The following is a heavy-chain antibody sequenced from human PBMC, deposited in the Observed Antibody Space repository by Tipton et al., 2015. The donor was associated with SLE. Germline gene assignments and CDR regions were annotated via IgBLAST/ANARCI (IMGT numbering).Heavy chain of an antibody. CDR3: ARDEPQPRAGFDP. V-gene: IGHV4-61*09. Sequence: TLSLTCTVSGGSISSGDYYWSWIRQPAGKGLEWIGYINTSGRTNNNPSLKSRVTISVDTSKNQFSLELSSVTAADTAVYYCARDEPQPRAGFDPWGQGTLVTVSS. D-gene: IGHD2-2*01. J-gene: IGHJ5*02. CDR1: GGSISSGDYY. CDR2: INTSGRT.